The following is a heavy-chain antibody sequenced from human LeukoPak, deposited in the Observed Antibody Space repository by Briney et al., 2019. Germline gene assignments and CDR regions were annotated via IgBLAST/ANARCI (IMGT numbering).Heavy chain of an antibody. Sequence: SETLSLTFTVSGASISSCCSSCIRQPPGRGLEWIGYIYYSGSTSYNPSLMSRVTFSVDTSRNQFSLRLTSVTAADTAVYYCARVSYASWRVVYNVYDYWCQGTLVTVSS. V-gene: IGHV4-59*01. D-gene: IGHD5-24*01. J-gene: IGHJ4*02. CDR1: GASISSCC. CDR2: IYYSGST. CDR3: ARVSYASWRVVYNVYDY.